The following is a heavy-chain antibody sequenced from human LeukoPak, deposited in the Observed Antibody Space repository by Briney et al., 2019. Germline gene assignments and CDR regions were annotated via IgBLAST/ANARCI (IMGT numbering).Heavy chain of an antibody. V-gene: IGHV1-8*01. CDR1: GYTFTSYD. D-gene: IGHD5-12*01. J-gene: IGHJ6*03. CDR2: MNHNSGNT. Sequence: ASVKVPCKASGYTFTSYDINWVRQATGQGLEWMGWMNHNSGNTGYAQKFQGRVTMTRNTSISTAYMELSSLRSAHTAVYYCARGGGYDLVDYYKDVWGKGTTVTVSS. CDR3: ARGGGYDLVDYYKDV.